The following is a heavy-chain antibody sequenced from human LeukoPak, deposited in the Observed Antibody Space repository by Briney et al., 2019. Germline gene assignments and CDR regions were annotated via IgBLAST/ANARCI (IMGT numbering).Heavy chain of an antibody. V-gene: IGHV1-2*02. D-gene: IGHD6-19*01. Sequence: ASVKVSCKASGYTFVAHYMHWVRQAPGQGLEWMGWANPNSGDTNYAPKFLARVTMTRDTSINTAYMELSRLRSDDTAVYYCARGMTKYYDNSGSDYWGQGSLVTVSS. CDR3: ARGMTKYYDNSGSDY. J-gene: IGHJ4*02. CDR1: GYTFVAHY. CDR2: ANPNSGDT.